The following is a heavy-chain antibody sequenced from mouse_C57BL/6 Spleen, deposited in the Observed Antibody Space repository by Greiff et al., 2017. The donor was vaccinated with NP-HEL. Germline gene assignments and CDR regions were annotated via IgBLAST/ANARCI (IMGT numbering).Heavy chain of an antibody. D-gene: IGHD1-1*01. J-gene: IGHJ1*03. Sequence: LVESGAELARPGASVKLSCKASGYTFTSYGISWVKQRTGQGLEWIGEIYPRSGNTYYNEKFKGKATLTADKSSSTAYMELRSLTSEDSAVYFCARLGYYGSSYWYFDVWGTGTTVTVSS. V-gene: IGHV1-81*01. CDR1: GYTFTSYG. CDR3: ARLGYYGSSYWYFDV. CDR2: IYPRSGNT.